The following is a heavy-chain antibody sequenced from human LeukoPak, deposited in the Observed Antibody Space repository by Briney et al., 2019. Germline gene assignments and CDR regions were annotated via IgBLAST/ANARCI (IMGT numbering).Heavy chain of an antibody. D-gene: IGHD3-10*01. CDR3: AKEGAESFPDAFDI. J-gene: IGHJ3*02. CDR2: ISYSGST. CDR1: GGSISPYY. V-gene: IGHV4-59*01. Sequence: KPSETLSLTCTVSGGSISPYYWSWLRQSPGKGLEWLGYISYSGSTKNNPSLKSRVTISVDTSKNQFSLKLTSVTAADTAVYYCAKEGAESFPDAFDIWGPGTLITVSS.